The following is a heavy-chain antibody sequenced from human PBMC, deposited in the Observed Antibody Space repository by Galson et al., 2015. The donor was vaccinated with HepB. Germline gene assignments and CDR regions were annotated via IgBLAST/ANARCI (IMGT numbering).Heavy chain of an antibody. D-gene: IGHD2-15*01. J-gene: IGHJ4*02. CDR3: ARGYCTGGSCYNFDY. V-gene: IGHV1-2*04. CDR2: INANSGGT. Sequence: SVKVSCKASGYTFTDYYLHWVRQAPGQGLEWMGWINANSGGTNYAQKYQGWVTMTRDTSISTAYMELSRLRSDDTAVYYCARGYCTGGSCYNFDYWGQGTLVTVPS. CDR1: GYTFTDYY.